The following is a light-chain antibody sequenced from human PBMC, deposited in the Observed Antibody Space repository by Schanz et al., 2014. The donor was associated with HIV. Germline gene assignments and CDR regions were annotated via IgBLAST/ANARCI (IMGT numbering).Light chain of an antibody. J-gene: IGLJ2*01. Sequence: QSVLTQPLSVSGAPGQRVTISCSGSALNIGHSSVSWYQQFPGTAPRLLLYDDHVRPSGIPDRFSGSKSGTSATLGITGLQTGDEADYYCGTWDSSLTTVVFGGGTKLTVL. V-gene: IGLV1-51*01. CDR3: GTWDSSLTTVV. CDR2: DDH. CDR1: ALNIGHSS.